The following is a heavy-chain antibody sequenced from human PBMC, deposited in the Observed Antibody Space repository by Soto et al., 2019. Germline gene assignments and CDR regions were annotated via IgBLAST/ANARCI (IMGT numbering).Heavy chain of an antibody. CDR2: ISYDGSNK. CDR1: GFTFSSYA. J-gene: IGHJ4*02. CDR3: AREEGGSYYVQGFDY. Sequence: QVQLVESGGGVVQPGRSLRLSCAASGFTFSSYAMHWVRQAPGKGLEWVAVISYDGSNKYYADSVKGRFTISRDNSKNTLYLQMNSLRAEDTAVYYCAREEGGSYYVQGFDYWGQGTLVTVSS. V-gene: IGHV3-30-3*01. D-gene: IGHD1-26*01.